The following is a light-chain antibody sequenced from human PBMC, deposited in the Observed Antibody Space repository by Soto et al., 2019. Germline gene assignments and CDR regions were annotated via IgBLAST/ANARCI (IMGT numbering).Light chain of an antibody. CDR1: QSVSAW. Sequence: DIQMTQSPSTLSASVEDRITITCRASQSVSAWVAWYQQKPGKAPKVVIYDASSLESGVPSRFAGSRSGTEFTLTINSLQPDDSATYYCQQYNNFPGTFGQGTKVDIK. V-gene: IGKV1-5*01. CDR2: DAS. CDR3: QQYNNFPGT. J-gene: IGKJ1*01.